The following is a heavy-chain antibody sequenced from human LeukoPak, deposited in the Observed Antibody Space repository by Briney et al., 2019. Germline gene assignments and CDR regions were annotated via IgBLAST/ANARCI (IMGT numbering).Heavy chain of an antibody. D-gene: IGHD2-15*01. J-gene: IGHJ6*03. CDR3: ARDGPHCSGGSCLRQYYYYYYMDV. CDR1: GYTLTELS. V-gene: IGHV1-24*01. Sequence: EASVKVSCKVSGYTLTELSMHWVRQAPGKGLEWMGGFDPEDGETIYAQKFQGRVTMTEDTSTDTAYMELSSLRSEDTAVYYCARDGPHCSGGSCLRQYYYYYYMDVWGKGTTVTVSS. CDR2: FDPEDGET.